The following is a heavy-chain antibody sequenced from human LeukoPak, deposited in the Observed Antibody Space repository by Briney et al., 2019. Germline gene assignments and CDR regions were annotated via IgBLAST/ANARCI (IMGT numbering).Heavy chain of an antibody. J-gene: IGHJ4*02. CDR3: SRNNGID. CDR2: IFPSGNT. D-gene: IGHD1/OR15-1a*01. CDR1: GGSISSYY. V-gene: IGHV4-4*07. Sequence: SETLSLTCTVSGGSISSYYWTWIRQPAGKGLEWIGRIFPSGNTNYSPSLKSRVTLSVDTSKNQFSLKLTSVTAADTAVYYCSRNNGIDWGQGTLVTVSS.